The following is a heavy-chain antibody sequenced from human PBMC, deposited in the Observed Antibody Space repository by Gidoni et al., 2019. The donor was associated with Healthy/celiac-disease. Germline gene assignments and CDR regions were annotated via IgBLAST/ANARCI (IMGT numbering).Heavy chain of an antibody. CDR2: INHSGST. V-gene: IGHV4-34*01. Sequence: QVQLPQWGSGLFKPSETLSLTSAVSGGSFSGYFWGWIRQPPGKGLEWIEKINHSGSTNYNPTLKSRVTISVDTSKNQFSMKLSAVTAADTGVYYCARGLDVDTAMVTLFYWGQGTLVTVSS. J-gene: IGHJ4*02. CDR3: ARGLDVDTAMVTLFY. D-gene: IGHD5-18*01. CDR1: GGSFSGYF.